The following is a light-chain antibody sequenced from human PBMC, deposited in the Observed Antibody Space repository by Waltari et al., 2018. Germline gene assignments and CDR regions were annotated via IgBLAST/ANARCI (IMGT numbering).Light chain of an antibody. J-gene: IGLJ1*01. CDR1: SSDVGSYNL. CDR2: EVS. V-gene: IGLV2-23*02. Sequence: QSALTQPASVSGSPGQSITVSCTGTSSDVGSYNLVSWYQHHPPKAPKLMIYEVSERLSGVSNRFSGPKSGNTASLTISGLQPEDEADYYCCSYAGANTYVFGSGTKVTVL. CDR3: CSYAGANTYV.